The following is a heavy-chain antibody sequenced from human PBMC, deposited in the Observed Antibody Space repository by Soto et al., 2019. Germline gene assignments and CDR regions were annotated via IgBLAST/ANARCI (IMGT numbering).Heavy chain of an antibody. CDR2: IYSGGST. D-gene: IGHD3-3*01. CDR3: ARYGPIFGVVHLDV. Sequence: EVQLVESGGGLIQPGGSLRLSCAASGFTVSSNYMSWVRQAPGKGLEWVSVIYSGGSTYYADSVKGRFTISRDNSKNTLYLQMNSLRAEDTAVYYCARYGPIFGVVHLDVWGQGTTVTVSS. J-gene: IGHJ6*02. CDR1: GFTVSSNY. V-gene: IGHV3-53*01.